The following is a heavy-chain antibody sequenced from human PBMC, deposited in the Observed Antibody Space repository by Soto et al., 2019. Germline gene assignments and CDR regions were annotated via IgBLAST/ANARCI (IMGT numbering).Heavy chain of an antibody. J-gene: IGHJ6*02. CDR1: GYTFTSYG. D-gene: IGHD6-19*01. CDR3: ARDETGYSSGWTLYYYYGMEV. CDR2: ISAYNGNT. V-gene: IGHV1-18*01. Sequence: ASVKVSCKASGYTFTSYGISWVRQAPGQGLEWMGWISAYNGNTNYAQKLQGRVTMTTDTSTSTAYMELRSLRSDDTAVYYCARDETGYSSGWTLYYYYGMEVWGQGTTVTVSS.